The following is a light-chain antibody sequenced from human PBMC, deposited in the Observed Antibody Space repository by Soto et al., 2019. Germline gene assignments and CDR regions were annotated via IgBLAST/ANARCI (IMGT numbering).Light chain of an antibody. CDR2: DVN. V-gene: IGLV2-11*01. CDR1: GSDVSGYNF. Sequence: QSALTQPRSVSGSPGQSVTISCTGAGSDVSGYNFLSWYQQYPGKAPKVIIYDVNKRPSGVPDRFSGSKSGKAASLTISGLQAEDEADYYCCSYAGSSTFVVFGGGTQLTVL. J-gene: IGLJ2*01. CDR3: CSYAGSSTFVV.